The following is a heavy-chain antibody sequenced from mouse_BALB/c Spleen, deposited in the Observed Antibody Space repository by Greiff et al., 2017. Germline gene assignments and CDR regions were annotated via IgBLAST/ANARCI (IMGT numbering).Heavy chain of an antibody. J-gene: IGHJ4*01. V-gene: IGHV5-6-4*01. CDR1: GFTFSSYT. D-gene: IGHD2-2*01. CDR3: TRDGLPYYAMDY. Sequence: EVHLVESGGGLVKPGGSLKLSCAASGFTFSSYTMSWVRQTPEKRLEWVATISSGGSYTYYPDSVKGRFTISRDNAKNTLYLQMSSLKSEDTAMYYCTRDGLPYYAMDYWGQGTSVTVSS. CDR2: ISSGGSYT.